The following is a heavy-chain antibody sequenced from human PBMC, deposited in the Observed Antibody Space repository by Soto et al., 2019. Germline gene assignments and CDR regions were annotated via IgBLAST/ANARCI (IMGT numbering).Heavy chain of an antibody. V-gene: IGHV3-9*01. CDR3: AKDMRGGSSSSRYYYGLDV. Sequence: EVQLVESGGGLVQPDRSLRLSCAASGFTFDDYAMHWVRQAPGKGLEWVSGISWNSGTIVYADSVKGRFTISRDNAKKXLXXQMNSLRGEDTALYYCAKDMRGGSSSSRYYYGLDVWGQGTTVTVSS. J-gene: IGHJ6*02. CDR2: ISWNSGTI. CDR1: GFTFDDYA. D-gene: IGHD6-13*01.